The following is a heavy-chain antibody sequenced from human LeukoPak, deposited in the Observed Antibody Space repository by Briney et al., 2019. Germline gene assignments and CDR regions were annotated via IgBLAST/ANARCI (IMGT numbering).Heavy chain of an antibody. CDR1: GFTFSSYW. J-gene: IGHJ4*02. CDR2: IKQDGSEK. D-gene: IGHD5-18*01. CDR3: ARDTFIRGYTYGQYGQFDY. Sequence: GGSLRLSCAASGFTFSSYWMSWVRQAPGKGLEWVANIKQDGSEKYYVDSVKGRFTISRDNAKNSLYLQMNSLRAEDTAVYYCARDTFIRGYTYGQYGQFDYWGQGTLVTVSS. V-gene: IGHV3-7*04.